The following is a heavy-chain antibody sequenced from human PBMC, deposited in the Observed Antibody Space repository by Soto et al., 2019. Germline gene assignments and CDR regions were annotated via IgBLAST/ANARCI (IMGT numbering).Heavy chain of an antibody. J-gene: IGHJ4*02. CDR2: INPSGGST. V-gene: IGHV1-46*01. CDR1: GYTSTRYY. CDR3: ARVGEIDY. Sequence: EASMKVSYTASGYTSTRYYMHWVREAPGQGLEWMGIINPSGGSTSYAQKCQGRVTMTRDTSTSTVYMELSSLRSEDTAVYYCARVGEIDYWGQGTLVTVSS.